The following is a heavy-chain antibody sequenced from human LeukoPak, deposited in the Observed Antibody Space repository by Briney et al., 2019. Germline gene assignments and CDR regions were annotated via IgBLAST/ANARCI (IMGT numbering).Heavy chain of an antibody. Sequence: GGSLRLSCAASGFTFSSHWMNWVRQAPGKGLVWVSRIASDGSSTTYADSVKGRFSISRDNAKNTLYLQMNSLRVEDTAVYYCANGYSSGWLDYWGQGTLVTVSS. CDR1: GFTFSSHW. J-gene: IGHJ4*02. V-gene: IGHV3-74*01. CDR3: ANGYSSGWLDY. D-gene: IGHD6-19*01. CDR2: IASDGSST.